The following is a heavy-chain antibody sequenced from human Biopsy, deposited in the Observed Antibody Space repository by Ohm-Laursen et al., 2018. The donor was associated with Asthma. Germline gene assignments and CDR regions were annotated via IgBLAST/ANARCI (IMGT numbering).Heavy chain of an antibody. CDR2: INPSGGST. CDR1: GYTFTSYY. V-gene: IGHV1-46*01. J-gene: IGHJ4*02. Sequence: SVKVSCKASGYTFTSYYMHWVRQAPGQGLEWMGIINPSGGSTSYAQKFQGRVTMTRDTSTSTAYMELSSLRSEDTAVYYCARPYYDSSGYYYENLSFDYWGQGTLVTVSS. D-gene: IGHD3-22*01. CDR3: ARPYYDSSGYYYENLSFDY.